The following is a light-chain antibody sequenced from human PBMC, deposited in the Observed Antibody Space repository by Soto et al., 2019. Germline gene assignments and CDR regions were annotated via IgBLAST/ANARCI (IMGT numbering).Light chain of an antibody. CDR1: QSVSSSY. V-gene: IGKV3-20*01. J-gene: IGKJ5*01. Sequence: EIVLTQSPGTLSLSPGERATLSCSASQSVSSSYLAWYQQKPGQPPRLLIYGASSRATGIPDRFSGSGSGTDFTLTISRLEPEDFAVFYCQHYDSLPITFGQGTRLENK. CDR3: QHYDSLPIT. CDR2: GAS.